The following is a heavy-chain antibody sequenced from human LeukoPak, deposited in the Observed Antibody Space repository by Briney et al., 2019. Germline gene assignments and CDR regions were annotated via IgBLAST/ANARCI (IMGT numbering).Heavy chain of an antibody. CDR1: GGSISSYY. CDR3: ARDAYYYDSSGYYYYGMDV. D-gene: IGHD3-22*01. V-gene: IGHV4-4*07. Sequence: SETLSLTCTVSGGSISSYYWSWIRQPAGKGLEWIGRIYTSGSTNYNPSLKSRVTMSVDTSKNQFSLKLSSVTAADTAVYYCARDAYYYDSSGYYYYGMDVWGQGTTVTVSS. CDR2: IYTSGST. J-gene: IGHJ6*02.